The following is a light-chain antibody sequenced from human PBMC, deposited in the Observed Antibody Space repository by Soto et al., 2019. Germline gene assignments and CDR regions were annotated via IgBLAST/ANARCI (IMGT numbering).Light chain of an antibody. V-gene: IGKV3-20*01. Sequence: EIVLTQSPGTLSLSPGERATLSCRASQSVSSSYLAWYQQKPGQAPRLLIYGASSRATGIPDRFSGSGSGTDSTLTISRLETEDFEVYYCQQYGSSPYTFGQGTKLEIK. CDR3: QQYGSSPYT. CDR1: QSVSSSY. J-gene: IGKJ2*01. CDR2: GAS.